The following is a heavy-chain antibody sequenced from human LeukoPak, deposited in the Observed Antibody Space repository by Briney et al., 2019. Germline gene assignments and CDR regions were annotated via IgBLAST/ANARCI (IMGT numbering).Heavy chain of an antibody. CDR2: IYPGDSDT. Sequence: GESLKISCKGSGYSFTSYWIGRVRQMSGKGLGWMGIIYPGDSDTRYSPSFQGQVTILADKSISTAYLQWSSLKASDTAMYYCARQGTATDYGDVPGRNYYYGMDVWGQGTTVTVSS. V-gene: IGHV5-51*01. J-gene: IGHJ6*02. D-gene: IGHD4-17*01. CDR3: ARQGTATDYGDVPGRNYYYGMDV. CDR1: GYSFTSYW.